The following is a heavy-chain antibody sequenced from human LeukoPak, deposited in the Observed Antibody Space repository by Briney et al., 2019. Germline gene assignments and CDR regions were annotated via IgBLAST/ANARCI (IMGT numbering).Heavy chain of an antibody. J-gene: IGHJ4*02. CDR3: TIVVVTATFDY. V-gene: IGHV1-69*01. D-gene: IGHD2-21*02. Sequence: SVKVSCKASGGTFSSYATSWVRQAPGQGLEWMGGIIPIFGTANYAQKFQGRVTITADESTSTAYMELSSLRSEDTAVYYCTIVVVTATFDYWGQGTLVTVSS. CDR2: IIPIFGTA. CDR1: GGTFSSYA.